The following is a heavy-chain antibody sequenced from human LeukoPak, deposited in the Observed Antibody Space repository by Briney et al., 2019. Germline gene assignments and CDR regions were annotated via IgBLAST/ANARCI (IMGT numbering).Heavy chain of an antibody. CDR1: GFTFSNAW. CDR3: TTDGVVPAAIQDY. CDR2: RKSKTDCGTT. D-gene: IGHD2-2*02. V-gene: IGHV3-15*01. Sequence: GGSMRLSYAAYGFTFSNAWMSCGRQAPGRGLEGVGRRKSKTDCGTTDYAATVKGRFTISRDDSKNTLYLQMNSLKTEDTAVYYCTTDGVVPAAIQDYWGQGTLVTVSS. J-gene: IGHJ4*02.